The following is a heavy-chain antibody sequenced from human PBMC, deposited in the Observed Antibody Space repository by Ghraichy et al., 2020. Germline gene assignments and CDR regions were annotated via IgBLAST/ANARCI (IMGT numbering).Heavy chain of an antibody. CDR1: GFAVSSNY. CDR3: ARDRKYCRGGSCYQVSFQR. CDR2: MYSGGST. Sequence: GGSLRLSCAASGFAVSSNYMSWVRQAPGKGLEWVSVMYSGGSTYYADSVKGRFTISRDNSKNTLYLQMNSLRAEDTAVYYCARDRKYCRGGSCYQVSFQRRGQGTLVTVSS. V-gene: IGHV3-53*01. J-gene: IGHJ1*01. D-gene: IGHD2-15*01.